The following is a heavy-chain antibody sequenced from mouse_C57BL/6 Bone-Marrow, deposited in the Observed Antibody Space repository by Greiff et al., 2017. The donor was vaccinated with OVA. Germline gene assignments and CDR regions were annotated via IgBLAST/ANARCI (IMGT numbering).Heavy chain of an antibody. CDR1: GFTFSDYY. D-gene: IGHD1-1*01. CDR2: INYDGSST. Sequence: EVKVVESEGGLVQPGSSMKLSCTASGFTFSDYYMAWVRQVPEKGLEWVANINYDGSSTYYLDSLKSRFIISRDNAKNILYLQMSSLKSEDTATYYCARAVYYYGSSYYYAMDYWGQGTSVTVSS. V-gene: IGHV5-16*01. J-gene: IGHJ4*01. CDR3: ARAVYYYGSSYYYAMDY.